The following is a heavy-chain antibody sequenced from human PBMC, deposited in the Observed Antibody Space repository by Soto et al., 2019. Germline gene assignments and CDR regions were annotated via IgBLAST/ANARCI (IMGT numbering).Heavy chain of an antibody. Sequence: QVQLQESGPGLVKPSETLSLTCTVSGGSINNHYWSWIRQPPGKGLEWIGYIYYSGTTNYNPSLKGRVTISVDTSKNQFSLNLTSLTAAGTATFYWARAKWYWEYWGQGTLVTVSS. J-gene: IGHJ4*02. CDR1: GGSINNHY. V-gene: IGHV4-59*11. CDR2: IYYSGTT. CDR3: ARAKWYWEY. D-gene: IGHD2-8*02.